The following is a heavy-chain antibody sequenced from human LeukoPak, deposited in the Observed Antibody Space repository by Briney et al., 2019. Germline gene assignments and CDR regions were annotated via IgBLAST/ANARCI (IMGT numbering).Heavy chain of an antibody. D-gene: IGHD4-17*01. Sequence: ASVKVSCKASGYTFANYDINWVRQASGQGLEWMGWMNPHSGNTGYAQNFQGRVTMTGNTSISTAYMELRSLRSEDTAVYYCARLSSHYGDYKVDPWGQGTLVTVSS. CDR1: GYTFANYD. CDR2: MNPHSGNT. V-gene: IGHV1-8*01. CDR3: ARLSSHYGDYKVDP. J-gene: IGHJ5*02.